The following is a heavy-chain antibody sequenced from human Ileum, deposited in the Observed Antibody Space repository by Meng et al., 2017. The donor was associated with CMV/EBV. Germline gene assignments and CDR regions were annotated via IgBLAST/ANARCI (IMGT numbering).Heavy chain of an antibody. J-gene: IGHJ1*01. CDR1: GDSMSSSC. CDR3: ALRGSAAGTFQY. Sequence: QVERLESGPGLLKPSETLSLTCTVSGDSMSSSCWSWIRQPPGKGLEWIGYMCYNGDTNYNPSLKSRVTISGDTSKNQFSLKLSSVTAADTAVYYCALRGSAAGTFQYWGQGTLVTVSS. D-gene: IGHD6-13*01. CDR2: MCYNGDT. V-gene: IGHV4-59*01.